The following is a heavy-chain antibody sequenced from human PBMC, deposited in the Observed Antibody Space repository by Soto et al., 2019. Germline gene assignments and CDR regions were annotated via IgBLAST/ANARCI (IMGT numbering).Heavy chain of an antibody. J-gene: IGHJ3*02. V-gene: IGHV4-59*01. CDR1: GGSISSSY. Sequence: PSETLSLTCTVSGGSISSSYWSWIRQPPGKGLEWIGYIYYSGSTNYNPSIKSRVTISVDTSKNQFSLKLSSVTAADTAVYYCARDLSHWSGYKTDHDAFDIWGQGTMVT. D-gene: IGHD3-3*01. CDR3: ARDLSHWSGYKTDHDAFDI. CDR2: IYYSGST.